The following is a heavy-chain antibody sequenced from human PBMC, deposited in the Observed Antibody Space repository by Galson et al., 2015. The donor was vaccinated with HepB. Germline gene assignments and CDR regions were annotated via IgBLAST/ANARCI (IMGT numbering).Heavy chain of an antibody. CDR2: ISSSSSYT. Sequence: SLRLSCAASGFTFSDYYMSWIRQAPGKGLEWVSYISSSSSYTNYADSVKGRFTISRDNAKNSLYLQMNSLRAEDTAVYYCAGDGYGEGAFDIWGQGTMVTVSS. D-gene: IGHD5-12*01. CDR1: GFTFSDYY. CDR3: AGDGYGEGAFDI. J-gene: IGHJ3*02. V-gene: IGHV3-11*06.